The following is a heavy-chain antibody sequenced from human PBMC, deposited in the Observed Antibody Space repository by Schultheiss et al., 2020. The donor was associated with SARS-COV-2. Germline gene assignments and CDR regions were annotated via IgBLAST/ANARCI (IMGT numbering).Heavy chain of an antibody. CDR1: GFTFSSYS. CDR2: ISSSSSYI. Sequence: GESLKISCAASGFTFSSYSMNWVRQAPGKGLEWVSSISSSSSYIYYADSVKGRFTISRDNSKNTLYLQMNSLRAEDTAVYYCATGNRGYILSVAFDIWGQGTMVTVSS. J-gene: IGHJ3*02. V-gene: IGHV3-21*01. D-gene: IGHD5-12*01. CDR3: ATGNRGYILSVAFDI.